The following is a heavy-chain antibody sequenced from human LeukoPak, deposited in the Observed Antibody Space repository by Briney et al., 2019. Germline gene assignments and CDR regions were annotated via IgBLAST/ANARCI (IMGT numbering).Heavy chain of an antibody. CDR3: ARVRGAGWLQNAGPIDY. D-gene: IGHD5-24*01. V-gene: IGHV1-46*01. CDR2: INPSGGST. CDR1: GYTFTSYG. Sequence: ASVRVSCKTSGYTFTSYGISWVRQAPGQGLEWMGIINPSGGSTSYAQKFQGRVTMTRDTSTSTVYMELSSLRSEDTAVYYCARVRGAGWLQNAGPIDYWGQGTLVTVSS. J-gene: IGHJ4*02.